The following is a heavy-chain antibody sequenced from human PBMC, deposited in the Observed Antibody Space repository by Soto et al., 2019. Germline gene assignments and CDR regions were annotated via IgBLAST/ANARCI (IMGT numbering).Heavy chain of an antibody. CDR3: ASTIAAAYFRGPKNWFDP. D-gene: IGHD6-13*01. CDR2: MNPNSGNT. CDR1: GYTFTSYD. J-gene: IGHJ5*02. V-gene: IGHV1-8*01. Sequence: ASVKVSCKASGYTFTSYDINWVLQATGQGLEWMGWMNPNSGNTGYAQKFQGRVTMTRNTSISTAYMELSSLRSEDTAVYYCASTIAAAYFRGPKNWFDPWGQGTLVTVSS.